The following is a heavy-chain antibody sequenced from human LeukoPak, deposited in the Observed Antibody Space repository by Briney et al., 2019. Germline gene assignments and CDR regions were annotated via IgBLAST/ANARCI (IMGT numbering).Heavy chain of an antibody. Sequence: SETLSLTCAVYGGSFSGYYWSWIRQPPGKGLEWIGEINHSGSTNYNPSLKSRVTISVDTSKKQFSLKLSSATAADTAMYYCASPWGYGSGIWGQGTLVTVSS. CDR3: ASPWGYGSGI. CDR1: GGSFSGYY. D-gene: IGHD3-10*01. V-gene: IGHV4-34*01. J-gene: IGHJ4*02. CDR2: INHSGST.